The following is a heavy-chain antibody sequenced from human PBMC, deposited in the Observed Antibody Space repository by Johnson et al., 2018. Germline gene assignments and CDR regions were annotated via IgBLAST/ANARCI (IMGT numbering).Heavy chain of an antibody. J-gene: IGHJ1*01. D-gene: IGHD3-3*01. V-gene: IGHV3-30-3*01. CDR1: GFTFSSYA. CDR3: AREFEWLIGGGYFQH. Sequence: QVQLVESGGGVVQXGRSXRLXCAASGFTFSSYAMHWVRQAPGKGLEWVAVISYDGSKKDYADSVKVRFTISRDNSKNTLYLQMNSLRAEETAVYYCAREFEWLIGGGYFQHWGQGTLVTVSS. CDR2: ISYDGSKK.